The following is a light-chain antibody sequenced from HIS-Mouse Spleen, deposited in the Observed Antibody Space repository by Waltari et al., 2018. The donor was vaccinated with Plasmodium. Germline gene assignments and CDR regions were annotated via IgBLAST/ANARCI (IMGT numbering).Light chain of an antibody. CDR3: MIWHSSAWV. CDR1: SGINVGTYR. V-gene: IGLV5-45*03. CDR2: YKSESDK. Sequence: QAVLTQPSSLSASPGASASLTCTLRSGINVGTYRIYWYQQKPGIPPQYLLRYKSESDKRQGSGVPSRVSGFKDASANAGILLVSGLQSEDEADYYCMIWHSSAWVFGGGTKLTVL. J-gene: IGLJ3*02.